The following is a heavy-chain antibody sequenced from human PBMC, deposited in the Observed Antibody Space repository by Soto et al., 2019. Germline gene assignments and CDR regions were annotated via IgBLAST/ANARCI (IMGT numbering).Heavy chain of an antibody. V-gene: IGHV3-30*18. D-gene: IGHD1-26*01. CDR1: GFTFSGFS. CDR3: AKDRTLLYYYSMDV. Sequence: GALRLSCAGSGFTFSGFSMNWVRPAPGKGLEWVAVISYDGSNKYYADSVKGRFTISRDNSKNTLYLQMNSLRAEDTAVYYCAKDRTLLYYYSMDVWGQGITVTVSS. J-gene: IGHJ6*02. CDR2: ISYDGSNK.